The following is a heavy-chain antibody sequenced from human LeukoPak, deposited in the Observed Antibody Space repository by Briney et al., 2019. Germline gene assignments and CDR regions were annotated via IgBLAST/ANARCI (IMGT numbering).Heavy chain of an antibody. D-gene: IGHD3-10*01. CDR2: ISSNGGST. CDR3: ARGMRGFGELPYYYYYMDA. J-gene: IGHJ6*03. V-gene: IGHV3-64*01. CDR1: GFTFSSYA. Sequence: PGGSLRLSCAASGFTFSSYAMHWVRQAPGKGLEYVSAISSNGGSTYFANSVKGRFTISRDHSKNTLYLQMGSLRAEDMAVYYCARGMRGFGELPYYYYYMDAWGKGTTVTVSS.